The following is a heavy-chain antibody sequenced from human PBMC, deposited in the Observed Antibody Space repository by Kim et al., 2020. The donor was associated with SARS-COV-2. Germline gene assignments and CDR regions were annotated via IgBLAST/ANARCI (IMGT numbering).Heavy chain of an antibody. J-gene: IGHJ6*02. CDR2: ISSNGGST. V-gene: IGHV3-64D*06. CDR3: VKQVVPAAISYYYGMDV. Sequence: GGSLRLSCSASGFTFSSYAMHWVRQAPGKGLEYVSAISSNGGSTYYADSVKGRFTISRDNSKNTLYLQMSSLRAEDTAVYYCVKQVVPAAISYYYGMDVWGQGTTVTVSS. CDR1: GFTFSSYA. D-gene: IGHD2-2*01.